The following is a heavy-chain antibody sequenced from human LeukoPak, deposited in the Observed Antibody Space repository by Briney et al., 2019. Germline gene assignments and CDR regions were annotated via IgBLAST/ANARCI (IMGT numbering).Heavy chain of an antibody. J-gene: IGHJ5*02. CDR2: IYYSGST. D-gene: IGHD6-13*01. CDR1: GGSISSYY. Sequence: SETLSLTCTVSGGSISSYYWSWIRQPPGKGLEWIGYIYYSGSTNYNPSLKSRVTISVDTSKNQFSLKLSSVTAADTAVYYCARQGGSSWYENWFDPWGQGTLVTVSS. V-gene: IGHV4-59*08. CDR3: ARQGGSSWYENWFDP.